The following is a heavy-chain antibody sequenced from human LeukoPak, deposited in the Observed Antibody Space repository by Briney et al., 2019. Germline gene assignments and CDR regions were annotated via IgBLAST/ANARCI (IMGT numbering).Heavy chain of an antibody. CDR2: ISSSSSYI. J-gene: IGHJ4*02. CDR1: GFTFSGYS. D-gene: IGHD2-2*01. V-gene: IGHV3-21*01. Sequence: PGGSLRLSCAASGFTFSGYSMNWVRQAPGKGLEWVSSISSSSSYIYYADSVKGRFTISRDNAKNSLYLQMNSLRAEDTAVYYRARDYLVVVPAAQGWYFDYWGQGTLVTVSS. CDR3: ARDYLVVVPAAQGWYFDY.